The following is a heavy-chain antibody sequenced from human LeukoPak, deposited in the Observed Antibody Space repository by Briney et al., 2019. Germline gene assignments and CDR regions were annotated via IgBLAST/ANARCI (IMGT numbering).Heavy chain of an antibody. CDR1: GFSFSSYT. D-gene: IGHD6-25*01. CDR3: ARGSAAAGIMGLDY. J-gene: IGHJ4*02. CDR2: ISSSGTYI. V-gene: IGHV3-21*01. Sequence: GGSLRLSCAVSGFSFSSYTMNWVRQTPGKGLQWVSSISSSGTYIYYADSVKGRFTISRDNAKNSVYLQMNSLRAEDTAVYYCARGSAAAGIMGLDYWGQGTLVTVSS.